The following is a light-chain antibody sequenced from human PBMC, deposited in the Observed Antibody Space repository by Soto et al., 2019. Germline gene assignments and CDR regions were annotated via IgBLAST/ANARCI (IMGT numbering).Light chain of an antibody. J-gene: IGLJ3*02. CDR1: SGDVGAYNY. CDR3: CAHAGSNTWV. CDR2: EVN. Sequence: QSALTQSPSASASPGQSVTISCTGSSGDVGAYNYVSWYQQHPGKAPKLIIYEVNKRPSGVPDRFSGSKSGITASLTVSGLQADDEADYYCCAHAGSNTWVFGGGTKVTVL. V-gene: IGLV2-8*01.